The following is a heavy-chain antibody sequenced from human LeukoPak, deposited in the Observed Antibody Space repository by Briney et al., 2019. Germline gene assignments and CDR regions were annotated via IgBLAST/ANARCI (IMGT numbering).Heavy chain of an antibody. Sequence: GEALKISRKGSGYSFTSHCIGWGRQRPGKGLEWMGSIYSGDSDTRYSPSFQGQVTISADKSISTAYLQWSSLKASDTAMYYCARTVNYGRIDYWGQGTLVTVSS. J-gene: IGHJ4*02. CDR1: GYSFTSHC. CDR2: IYSGDSDT. V-gene: IGHV5-51*01. D-gene: IGHD3-10*01. CDR3: ARTVNYGRIDY.